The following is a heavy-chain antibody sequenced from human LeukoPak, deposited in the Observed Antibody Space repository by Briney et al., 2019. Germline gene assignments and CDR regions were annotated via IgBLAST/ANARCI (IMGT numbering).Heavy chain of an antibody. V-gene: IGHV3-48*03. CDR3: ARERYDSPPAIVD. J-gene: IGHJ4*02. CDR2: ISSSGSTI. D-gene: IGHD3-22*01. Sequence: PGGSPRLSCAASGFTFSSYEMNWVRQAPGKGLEWVSYISSSGSTIYYADSVKGRFTISRDNAKNSLYLQMNSLRAEDTAVYYCARERYDSPPAIVDWGQGTLVTVSS. CDR1: GFTFSSYE.